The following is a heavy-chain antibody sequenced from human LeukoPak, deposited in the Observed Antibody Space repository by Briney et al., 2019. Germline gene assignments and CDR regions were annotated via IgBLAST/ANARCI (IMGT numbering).Heavy chain of an antibody. CDR3: ARVQGDNWNDNNWFDP. CDR2: ITTYNGHT. Sequence: ASVKVSCKASSYTFTNLDINWVRQAPGQGLEWMGRITTYNGHTNYAQNFQDRVSMTTDTSTSTAYMELRSLKSDDTAVYYCARVQGDNWNDNNWFDPWGQGTLVTVSS. V-gene: IGHV1-18*01. CDR1: SYTFTNLD. D-gene: IGHD1-20*01. J-gene: IGHJ5*02.